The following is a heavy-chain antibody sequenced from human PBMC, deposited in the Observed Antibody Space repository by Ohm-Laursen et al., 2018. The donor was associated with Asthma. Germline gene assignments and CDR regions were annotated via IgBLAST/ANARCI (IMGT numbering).Heavy chain of an antibody. CDR3: ARESPAASYYYGMDV. Sequence: SQILSLTCTVSGAPVASGAHYWTWVRQPPGEALEWIGNIFFTGSTYYNPSLKSRVTISVDTSKNQFSLKLSSVTAADTAVYYCARESPAASYYYGMDVWGQGTTVTVSS. CDR1: GAPVASGAHY. D-gene: IGHD6-13*01. V-gene: IGHV4-30-4*08. J-gene: IGHJ6*02. CDR2: IFFTGST.